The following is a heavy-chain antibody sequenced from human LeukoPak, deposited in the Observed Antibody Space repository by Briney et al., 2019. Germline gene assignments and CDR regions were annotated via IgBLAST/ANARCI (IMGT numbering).Heavy chain of an antibody. J-gene: IGHJ4*02. D-gene: IGHD3-22*01. V-gene: IGHV3-21*01. CDR3: ARWEDSSGYFDY. CDR2: ISSSSSYI. Sequence: GGSLRLSCAASGFTFSSYSMNWVRQAPEKGLEWVSSISSSSSYIYYADSVKGRFTISRDNAKNSLYLQMNSLRAEDTAVYYCARWEDSSGYFDYWGQGTLVTVSS. CDR1: GFTFSSYS.